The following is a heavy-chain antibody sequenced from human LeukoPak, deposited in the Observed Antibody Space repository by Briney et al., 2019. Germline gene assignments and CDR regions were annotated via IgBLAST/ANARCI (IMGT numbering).Heavy chain of an antibody. Sequence: GGSLRLSCAASGFTFSSYAMSWVRQAPGKGLECVSAISGSGGSTYYADSVKGRFTISRDNYKNTLSLQMNSLRAEDTAVYYCAKDRNYYYDSTLDWFDPWGQGTLVTVSS. CDR2: ISGSGGST. V-gene: IGHV3-23*01. J-gene: IGHJ5*02. D-gene: IGHD3-22*01. CDR3: AKDRNYYYDSTLDWFDP. CDR1: GFTFSSYA.